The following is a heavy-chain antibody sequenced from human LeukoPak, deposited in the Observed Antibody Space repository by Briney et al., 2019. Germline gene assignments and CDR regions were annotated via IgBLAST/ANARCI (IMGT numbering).Heavy chain of an antibody. J-gene: IGHJ3*02. V-gene: IGHV4-59*01. CDR2: IYYSGST. CDR3: ARADILTGYYHDAFDI. Sequence: SETLSLTCTVSGGSISSYCWSWIRQPPGKGLEWIGYIYYSGSTNYNPSLKSRVTISVDTSKNQFSLKLSSVTAADTAVYYCARADILTGYYHDAFDIWGQGTVVTVSS. CDR1: GGSISSYC. D-gene: IGHD3-9*01.